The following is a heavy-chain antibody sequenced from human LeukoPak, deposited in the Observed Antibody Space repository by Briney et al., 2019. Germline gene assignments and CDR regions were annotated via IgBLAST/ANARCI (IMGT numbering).Heavy chain of an antibody. Sequence: PGGSLRLSCSASGFTFSSYAMHWVRQAPGKGLEYVSAISSNGGSTYYADSVKGRFTISRDNSKNTLYLQMSSLRAEDTAVYYCAKDLGFNWFDPWGQGTLVTVSS. V-gene: IGHV3-64D*06. CDR3: AKDLGFNWFDP. CDR2: ISSNGGST. CDR1: GFTFSSYA. J-gene: IGHJ5*02.